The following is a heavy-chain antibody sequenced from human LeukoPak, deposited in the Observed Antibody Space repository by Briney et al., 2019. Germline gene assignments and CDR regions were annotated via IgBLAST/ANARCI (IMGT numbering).Heavy chain of an antibody. CDR2: IYYSGST. J-gene: IGHJ6*02. CDR1: GGSISSSSYY. V-gene: IGHV4-39*01. CDR3: ARHSGSSGYYYETYYYYYGMDV. Sequence: PSETLSLTCTVSGGSISSSSYYWGWIRQPPGKGLEWIGSIYYSGSTYYNPSLKSRVTISVDTSKNQFSLKLSSVTAADTAVYYCARHSGSSGYYYETYYYYYGMDVWGRGTTVTVSS. D-gene: IGHD3-22*01.